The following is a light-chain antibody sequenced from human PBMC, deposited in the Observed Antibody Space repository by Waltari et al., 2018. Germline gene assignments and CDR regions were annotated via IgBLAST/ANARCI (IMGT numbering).Light chain of an antibody. CDR2: GAS. V-gene: IGKV3-15*01. Sequence: EIVMRQSPATLSVSPGERATLSCRGSQSVSSSLAWYQQKPGQAPRLLIYGASARATGIPTRFSGSGSGTEFTLTISGLQSEDFAVYYCQHYNNWPLTFGGGTKVDIK. CDR3: QHYNNWPLT. CDR1: QSVSSS. J-gene: IGKJ4*01.